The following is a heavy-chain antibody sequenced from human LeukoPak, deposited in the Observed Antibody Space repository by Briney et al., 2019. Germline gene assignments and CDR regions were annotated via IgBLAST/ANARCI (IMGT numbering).Heavy chain of an antibody. J-gene: IGHJ4*02. Sequence: ASVKVSRKASGYTFTGYYMHWVRQAPGQGLEWMGWINPNSGGTNYAQKFQGRVTMTRDTYISTAYMELSRLRSDDTAGYYCARLNGGTRTYDYWGQGPLVTVSS. D-gene: IGHD4-23*01. CDR1: GYTFTGYY. CDR3: ARLNGGTRTYDY. V-gene: IGHV1-2*02. CDR2: INPNSGGT.